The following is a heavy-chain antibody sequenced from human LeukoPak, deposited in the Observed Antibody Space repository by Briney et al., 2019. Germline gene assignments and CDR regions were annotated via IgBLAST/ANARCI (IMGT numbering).Heavy chain of an antibody. CDR2: IKQDGGET. CDR3: TREDHSNYNY. CDR1: GGSISSSSYY. V-gene: IGHV3-7*01. D-gene: IGHD4-11*01. J-gene: IGHJ4*02. Sequence: ASETLSLTCTVSGGSISSSSYYWGWIRQPPGKGLEWVASIKQDGGETFYVDSVKGRFTISRDNAKNSLYLQMNSLRAEDTAVYYCTREDHSNYNYWGQGTLVTVSS.